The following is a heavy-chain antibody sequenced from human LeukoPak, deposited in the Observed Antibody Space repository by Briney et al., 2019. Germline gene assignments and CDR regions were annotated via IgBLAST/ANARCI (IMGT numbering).Heavy chain of an antibody. V-gene: IGHV1-18*01. CDR2: ISAYNGNT. Sequence: GASVKVSCKASGYTFTSYGISWVRQAPGQGLEWMGWISAYNGNTNYAQKLQGRVTMTTDTSTSTAYMELRSLRSDDTAVYYCARDHEYGDYVHYYFDYWGQGTLVTVSS. D-gene: IGHD4-17*01. CDR1: GYTFTSYG. CDR3: ARDHEYGDYVHYYFDY. J-gene: IGHJ4*02.